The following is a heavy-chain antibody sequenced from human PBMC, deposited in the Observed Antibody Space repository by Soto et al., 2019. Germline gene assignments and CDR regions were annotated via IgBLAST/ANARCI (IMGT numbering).Heavy chain of an antibody. CDR1: GDTFSTYT. D-gene: IGHD3-10*01. Sequence: QVHLVQSGAEVKKPGSSVKVSCKASGDTFSTYTINWVRQAPGQRLEWMGRIIPMLGMSNYALKFQGRVTSTADRSITLVHPHMSSPSSYVTAVYYCARTYGSGSLALDFWGQGTLVTVSS. CDR3: ARTYGSGSLALDF. V-gene: IGHV1-69*02. CDR2: IIPMLGMS. J-gene: IGHJ4*02.